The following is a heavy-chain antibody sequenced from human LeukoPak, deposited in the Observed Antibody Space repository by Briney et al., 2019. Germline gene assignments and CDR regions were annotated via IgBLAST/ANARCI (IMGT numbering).Heavy chain of an antibody. CDR3: ARDANVVVPAATSGMDV. CDR2: ISSSGSTI. CDR1: GFTFSTYW. Sequence: TGGSLRLSCSASGFTFSTYWMSWVRQAPGKGLEWVSYISSSGSTIYYADSVKGRFTISRDNAKNSLYLQMNSLRAEDTAVYYCARDANVVVPAATSGMDVWGQGTTVTVSS. V-gene: IGHV3-11*01. J-gene: IGHJ6*02. D-gene: IGHD2-2*01.